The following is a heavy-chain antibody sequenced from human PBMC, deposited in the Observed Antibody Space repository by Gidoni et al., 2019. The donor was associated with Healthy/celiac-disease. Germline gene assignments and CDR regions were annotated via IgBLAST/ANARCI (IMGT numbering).Heavy chain of an antibody. Sequence: EVQLVESGGGLVQPGRSLRLSCTASGLTIGDEAMSWVRQAPGKGLEWGGFIRSKAYGWTTDYAASVKGRFTISRDDSKRIAYLQMNSLKTEDTAVYYCTSACSGGSCRQDFDYWGQGTLVTVSS. V-gene: IGHV3-49*04. J-gene: IGHJ4*02. CDR1: GLTIGDEA. CDR2: IRSKAYGWTT. CDR3: TSACSGGSCRQDFDY. D-gene: IGHD2-15*01.